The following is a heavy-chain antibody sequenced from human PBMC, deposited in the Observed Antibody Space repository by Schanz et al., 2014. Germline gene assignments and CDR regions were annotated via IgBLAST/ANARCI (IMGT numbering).Heavy chain of an antibody. Sequence: QVQLVQSGAEVKKPGASVKVSCKASGYTFTTYYMLWVRQAPGQGLEWMGRIIPILGIANYAQKFQGRVTITADRSTSTAYMELSSLRSEDTAVYYCARGYGDSPTDFWGQGTLVTVSS. D-gene: IGHD4-17*01. CDR1: GYTFTTYY. V-gene: IGHV1-69*04. CDR3: ARGYGDSPTDF. CDR2: IIPILGIA. J-gene: IGHJ4*02.